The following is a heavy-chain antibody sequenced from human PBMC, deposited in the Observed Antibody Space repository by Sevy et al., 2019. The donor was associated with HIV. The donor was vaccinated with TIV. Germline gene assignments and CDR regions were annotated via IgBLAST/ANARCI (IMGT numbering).Heavy chain of an antibody. V-gene: IGHV3-21*01. Sequence: GGSLRLSCAASGFTFSSSTMNWVRQAPGKGLEWVSSITSGSTYIYYADSVKGRFTFSRDNAKNQLYLQMNSRRAEDTAVYYCARDGGCSSTSVLLYLDYWGQGSLVTVSS. J-gene: IGHJ4*02. D-gene: IGHD2-2*01. CDR3: ARDGGCSSTSVLLYLDY. CDR1: GFTFSSST. CDR2: ITSGSTYI.